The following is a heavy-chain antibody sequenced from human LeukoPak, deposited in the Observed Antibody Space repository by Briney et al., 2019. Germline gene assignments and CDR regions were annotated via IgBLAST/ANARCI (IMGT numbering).Heavy chain of an antibody. V-gene: IGHV1-2*02. Sequence: ASVKVSCTASGYTFTGYYMHWVRQAPGQGLEWMGWINPNSGGTNYAQKFQGRVTMTRDTSISTAYMELSRLRSGDTAVYYCARDRGTTVTTYWFDPWGQGTLVTASS. CDR3: ARDRGTTVTTYWFDP. CDR2: INPNSGGT. J-gene: IGHJ5*02. CDR1: GYTFTGYY. D-gene: IGHD4-17*01.